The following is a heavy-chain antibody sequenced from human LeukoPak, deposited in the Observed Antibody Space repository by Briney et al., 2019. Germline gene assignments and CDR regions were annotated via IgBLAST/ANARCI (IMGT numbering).Heavy chain of an antibody. CDR2: INHSGST. CDR3: ARGRYYDFWSGYYYYYMDV. J-gene: IGHJ6*03. CDR1: GGSFSGYY. D-gene: IGHD3-3*01. V-gene: IGHV4-34*01. Sequence: PSETLSLTCAVYGGSFSGYYWSWIRQPPGKGLEWIGEINHSGSTNYNPSLKSRVTISVDTSKNQFSLKLSSVTAADTAVYYCARGRYYDFWSGYYYYYMDVWGKGTTVTVSS.